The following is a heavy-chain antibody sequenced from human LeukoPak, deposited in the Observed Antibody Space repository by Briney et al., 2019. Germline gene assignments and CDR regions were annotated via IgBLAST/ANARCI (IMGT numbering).Heavy chain of an antibody. CDR2: INPSGGST. CDR1: GYTFTSYY. Sequence: ASVKVSCNSSGYTFTSYYMHWVRQAPGQGLEWMGIINPSGGSTSYAQKFQGRVTMTRDTSTSTVYMELSSLRSEDTAVYYCARVKGLSYCSSTSCLGDAFDIWGQGTMVTVSS. D-gene: IGHD2-2*01. J-gene: IGHJ3*02. CDR3: ARVKGLSYCSSTSCLGDAFDI. V-gene: IGHV1-46*03.